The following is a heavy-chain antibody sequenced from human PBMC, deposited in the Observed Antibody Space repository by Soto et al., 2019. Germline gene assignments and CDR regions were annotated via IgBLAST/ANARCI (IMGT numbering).Heavy chain of an antibody. J-gene: IGHJ4*02. CDR3: ARADYDFWSGYYHFDY. CDR2: ISAYNGNT. D-gene: IGHD3-3*01. Sequence: ASVKVSCKASGYTFTSYGISWVRQAPGQGLEWMGWISAYNGNTNYAQKLQGRVTMTTDTSTSTAYMELRSLRSDDTAVYYCARADYDFWSGYYHFDYWGQGTLVTVSS. CDR1: GYTFTSYG. V-gene: IGHV1-18*01.